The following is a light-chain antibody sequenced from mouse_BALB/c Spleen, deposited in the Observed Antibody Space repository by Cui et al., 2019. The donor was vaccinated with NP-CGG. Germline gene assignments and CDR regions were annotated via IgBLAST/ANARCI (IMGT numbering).Light chain of an antibody. CDR3: TLLYSNHWV. Sequence: QAHLQQELALTTSPGETVTLTCHSSTGAVTTSTYANLEQEIPDHLVTGLIGGTNNRAPGVPARFSGSLIGDKAALTITGAQTEDEAIYFCTLLYSNHWVFGGGTKLTVL. CDR1: TGAVTTSTY. V-gene: IGLV1*01. CDR2: GTN. J-gene: IGLJ1*01.